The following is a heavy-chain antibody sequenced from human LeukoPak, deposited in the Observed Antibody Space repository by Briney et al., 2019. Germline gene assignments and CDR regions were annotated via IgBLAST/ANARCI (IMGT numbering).Heavy chain of an antibody. Sequence: GGSLRLSCAASGFTFSSYWMHWVRHAPGKGLVWVSRINSDGSSTSYADSVKGRFTISRDNAKNTLYLQMNSLRAEDTAVNYCARPRSSYYYGSGSYYNYWGQGTLVTVSS. D-gene: IGHD3-10*01. J-gene: IGHJ4*02. CDR3: ARPRSSYYYGSGSYYNY. V-gene: IGHV3-74*01. CDR2: INSDGSST. CDR1: GFTFSSYW.